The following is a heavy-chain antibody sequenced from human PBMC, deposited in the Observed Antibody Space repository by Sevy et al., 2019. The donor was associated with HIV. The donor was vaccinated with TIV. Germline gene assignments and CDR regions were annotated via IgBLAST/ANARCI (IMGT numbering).Heavy chain of an antibody. CDR1: GFTFSSYW. J-gene: IGHJ4*02. CDR2: MKEDGSER. V-gene: IGHV3-7*01. Sequence: GGSLRLSCAASGFTFSSYWMSWVRQAPGKGLDWVATMKEDGSERNYVDSVKGRFTISRDNAKNSLYLQMNSLRAEDTAVYYCVREGVGGYSYSLDCWGQGTLVTVSS. CDR3: VREGVGGYSYSLDC. D-gene: IGHD5-18*01.